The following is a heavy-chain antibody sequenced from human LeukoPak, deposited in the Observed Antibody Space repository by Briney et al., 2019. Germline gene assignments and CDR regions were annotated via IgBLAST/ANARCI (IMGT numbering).Heavy chain of an antibody. CDR2: ISSSSDAT. V-gene: IGHV3-48*02. D-gene: IGHD5-12*01. CDR1: GFTFSNYG. J-gene: IGHJ4*02. CDR3: ARAMRSGYDY. Sequence: GGSLRLSCRASGFTFSNYGMNWVRQAPGKGVEWVSYISSSSDATHYADSVKGRFTISRDNAKNSLYLEMNSLRDEDTAVYYCARAMRSGYDYWGQGTLVTVSS.